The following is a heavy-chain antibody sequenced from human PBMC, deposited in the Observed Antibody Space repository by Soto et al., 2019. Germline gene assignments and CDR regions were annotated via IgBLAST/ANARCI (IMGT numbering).Heavy chain of an antibody. D-gene: IGHD3-16*02. V-gene: IGHV3-7*01. J-gene: IGHJ6*02. Sequence: EVQLVESGGGLVQPGGSVRLACAASGFTFNSYWMNWVRQAPGKGLVWVANITQDGSEQYFVDSVRGRFSVSRDNANNLMYLEMSSLRVEDTAVYYCARGLTAGVFYDHTWGGYLPKTYGLDVWGQGTAVTVSS. CDR2: ITQDGSEQ. CDR3: ARGLTAGVFYDHTWGGYLPKTYGLDV. CDR1: GFTFNSYW.